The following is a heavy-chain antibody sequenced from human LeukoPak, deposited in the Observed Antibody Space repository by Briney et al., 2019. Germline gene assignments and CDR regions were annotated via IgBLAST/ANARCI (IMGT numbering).Heavy chain of an antibody. CDR1: GGIFSKWS. CDR2: IIPEFEET. V-gene: IGHV1-69*13. Sequence: SVKVSCKDIGGIFSKWSISWVRQAPGQGLEWVGTIIPEFEETHYAQKLQGRVTISADDSATAAYMELSSLRSDDTAVYYCARDSPGYSSSDHYFDYWGQGTLVTVSS. CDR3: ARDSPGYSSSDHYFDY. D-gene: IGHD6-13*01. J-gene: IGHJ4*02.